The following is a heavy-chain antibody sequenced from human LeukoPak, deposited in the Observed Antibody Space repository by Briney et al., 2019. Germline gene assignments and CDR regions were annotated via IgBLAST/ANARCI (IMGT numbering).Heavy chain of an antibody. CDR3: ARGGAAPGIFDY. CDR1: GASISSYY. CDR2: IYTRGST. Sequence: PSQTLSLTCTISGASISSYYWSWIRQPAGKGLEWIGRIYTRGSTNYNPSLNNPPLKSRVTMSVDTSKNQFSLNLSSLTAADTAVYFCARGGAAPGIFDYWGQGTLAPVSS. V-gene: IGHV4-4*07. D-gene: IGHD6-13*01. J-gene: IGHJ4*02.